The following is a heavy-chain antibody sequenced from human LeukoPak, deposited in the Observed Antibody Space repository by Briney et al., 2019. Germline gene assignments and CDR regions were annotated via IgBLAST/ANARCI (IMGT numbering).Heavy chain of an antibody. CDR3: ARDRDILTAYYMNY. CDR2: IIAYNGNT. CDR1: GYTFSTYG. D-gene: IGHD3-9*01. V-gene: IGHV1-18*04. Sequence: ASLRVSFKASGYTFSTYGISWVRQAPGQGLEWMGWIIAYNGNTNYAQKLQGRVSITTDTSTSTAYMELRSLTSDDTGVYYCARDRDILTAYYMNYWGQGTLVTVSS. J-gene: IGHJ4*02.